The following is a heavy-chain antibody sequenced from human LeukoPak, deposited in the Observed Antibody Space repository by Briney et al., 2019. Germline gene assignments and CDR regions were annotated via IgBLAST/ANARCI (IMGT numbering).Heavy chain of an antibody. CDR1: GFTFSSYG. V-gene: IGHV3-30*18. CDR2: ISYDGSNK. Sequence: GGSLRLSCAASGFTFSSYGMHWVSQAPGKGLEWVAVISYDGSNKYYADSVKGRFTISRDNSKNTLYLQMNSLRAEDTAVYYCAKTAPTGTNGVCLGDWGQGTLVTVSS. CDR3: AKTAPTGTNGVCLGD. J-gene: IGHJ4*02. D-gene: IGHD2-8*01.